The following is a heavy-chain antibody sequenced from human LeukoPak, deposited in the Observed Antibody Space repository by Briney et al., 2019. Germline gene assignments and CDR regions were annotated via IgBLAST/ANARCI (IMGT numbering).Heavy chain of an antibody. CDR3: ARRRDLGTRISDY. CDR2: MNPSSGNT. Sequence: ASVKVSCKTSGYTFTTYDINWVRPATGQGLEWMGWMNPSSGNTGNAQKFQGRVTMTRNTSISTAYMELSSRRSEDTAVYYCARRRDLGTRISDYWGQGTLVTVS. V-gene: IGHV1-8*01. CDR1: GYTFTTYD. J-gene: IGHJ4*02. D-gene: IGHD2-2*01.